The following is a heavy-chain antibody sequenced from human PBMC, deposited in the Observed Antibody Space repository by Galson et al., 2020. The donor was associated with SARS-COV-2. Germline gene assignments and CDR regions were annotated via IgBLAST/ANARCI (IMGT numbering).Heavy chain of an antibody. CDR1: GGSISSYY. CDR3: ARARDWNGNYYYYYGMDV. Sequence: SETLSLTCTVYGGSISSYYWSWIRQPPGKGLEWIGYIYYSGSTNYNPSLKSRVTISVDTSKNQFSLKLSSVTAADTAVYYCARARDWNGNYYYYYGMDVWGKGTAVSVSS. V-gene: IGHV4-59*01. D-gene: IGHD1-1*01. CDR2: IYYSGST. J-gene: IGHJ6*04.